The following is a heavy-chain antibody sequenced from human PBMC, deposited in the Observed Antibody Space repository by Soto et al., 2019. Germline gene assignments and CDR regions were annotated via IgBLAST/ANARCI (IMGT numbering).Heavy chain of an antibody. CDR3: ARGREDIVVVVAATIWFDP. D-gene: IGHD2-15*01. Sequence: SETLSLTCAVYGGSFSGYYWSWIRQPPGKGLEWIGEINHSGSTNYNPSLKSRVTISVDTSKNQFSLKLSSVTAADTAVYYCARGREDIVVVVAATIWFDPWGQGTLVTVSS. V-gene: IGHV4-34*01. J-gene: IGHJ5*02. CDR1: GGSFSGYY. CDR2: INHSGST.